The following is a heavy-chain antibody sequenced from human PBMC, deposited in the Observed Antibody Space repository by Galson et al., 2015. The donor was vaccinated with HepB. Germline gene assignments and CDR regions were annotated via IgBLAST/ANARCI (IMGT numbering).Heavy chain of an antibody. Sequence: SLRLSCAASGFTFRSYSMNWVRQAPGKGLEWVAVISYDGSNKYYADSVRGRFTISRDDSKNTLYLQMNSLRPDDTAVYYCARDEQRSPSAFLDYWGQGTLVTVSS. CDR1: GFTFRSYS. V-gene: IGHV3-30-3*01. J-gene: IGHJ4*02. D-gene: IGHD3-3*02. CDR2: ISYDGSNK. CDR3: ARDEQRSPSAFLDY.